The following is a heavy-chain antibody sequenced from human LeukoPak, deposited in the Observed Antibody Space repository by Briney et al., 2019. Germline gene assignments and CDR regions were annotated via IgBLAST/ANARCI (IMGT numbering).Heavy chain of an antibody. CDR2: IYSAGST. CDR3: ARDLTVYGGNPLYYFDY. Sequence: SGGSLRFSCAASGFTVSSHLLSWVRQAPGKGLEWVSVIYSAGSTYYANSVKGRFTISRDISKNTLYLQMNSLRAEDTAVYYCARDLTVYGGNPLYYFDYWGQGTLVTVSS. D-gene: IGHD4-23*01. CDR1: GFTVSSHL. V-gene: IGHV3-66*01. J-gene: IGHJ4*02.